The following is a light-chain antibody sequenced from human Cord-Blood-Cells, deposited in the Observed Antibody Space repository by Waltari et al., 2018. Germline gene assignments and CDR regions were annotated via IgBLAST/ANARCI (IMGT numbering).Light chain of an antibody. V-gene: IGLV2-11*01. CDR2: DVS. CDR1: SSDVGGCNY. Sequence: QSALTQPRSVSGSPGQSVTIPCTGTSSDVGGCNYVSWYQQPPGKAPKLMIYDVSKRPSGVPDRFSGSKSGNTASLTISGLQAEDEADYYCCSYAGSYTVVFGGGTKLTVL. CDR3: CSYAGSYTVV. J-gene: IGLJ2*01.